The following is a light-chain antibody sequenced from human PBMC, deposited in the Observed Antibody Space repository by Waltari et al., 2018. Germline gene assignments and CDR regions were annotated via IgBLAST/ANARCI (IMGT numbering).Light chain of an antibody. CDR1: PSSLGSNF. V-gene: IGLV1-47*01. J-gene: IGLJ2*01. Sequence: QSVLTLPPSMSGIPGLRVTISFSGSPSSLGSNFGSSCQQFPGMAPQLRSFRNTQRPSGVPDRFSASKAGASASLAISGLLSEDEEDYYCAAWDDSLSGRVFGGGTKLTV. CDR2: RNT. CDR3: AAWDDSLSGRV.